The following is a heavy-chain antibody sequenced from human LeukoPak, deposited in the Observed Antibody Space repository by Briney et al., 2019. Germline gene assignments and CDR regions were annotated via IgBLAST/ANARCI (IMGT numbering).Heavy chain of an antibody. Sequence: GRSLRLSCAASGFTVSSCYMSWVRLGPGKGLECVSVIYSGGSTFYADSVKGRLTISRDNSKNTLSLQMNSLRAEDTAVYYCARDLKGVVGATNVGDAFDIWGQGTMVTVSS. CDR2: IYSGGST. V-gene: IGHV3-66*01. CDR3: ARDLKGVVGATNVGDAFDI. J-gene: IGHJ3*02. D-gene: IGHD1-26*01. CDR1: GFTVSSCY.